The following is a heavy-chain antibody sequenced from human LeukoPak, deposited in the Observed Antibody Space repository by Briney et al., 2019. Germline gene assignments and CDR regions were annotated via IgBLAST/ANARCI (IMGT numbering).Heavy chain of an antibody. CDR2: ISYDGSNK. CDR1: GFTFSSYA. Sequence: PGGSLRLSCAASGFTFSSYAMHWVRQAPGKGLEWVAVISYDGSNKYYADSVKGRFTISRDNSKNTLYLQMNSLRAEDTAVYYCAKEDELLFLLAIDYWGQGTLVTVSS. D-gene: IGHD1-26*01. J-gene: IGHJ4*02. CDR3: AKEDELLFLLAIDY. V-gene: IGHV3-30-3*01.